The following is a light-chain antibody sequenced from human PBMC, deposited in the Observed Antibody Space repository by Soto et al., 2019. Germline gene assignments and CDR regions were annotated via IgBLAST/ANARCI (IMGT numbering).Light chain of an antibody. J-gene: IGKJ2*01. CDR2: GAS. V-gene: IGKV1-39*01. Sequence: DLQMTQSPSSLSASVGDRVTITCRASQSIGSYLSWYQQKPGKAPNLLIYGASSLQSGVPSRFSGSGSGTDFTLTIRSLQVEDFGAYYCQQSTRTPYTFGQGTKLEI. CDR3: QQSTRTPYT. CDR1: QSIGSY.